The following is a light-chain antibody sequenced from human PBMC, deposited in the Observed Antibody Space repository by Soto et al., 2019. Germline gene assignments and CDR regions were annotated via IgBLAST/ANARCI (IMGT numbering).Light chain of an antibody. Sequence: DIQLTQSPSSLSASEGDRVTITCRASQNIAGFLAWYQQKAGEAPNLLIHTASNLQSGVPLRFSGSGSGTDFALTISSLQPEDFATYYCQQSSTFPWTFGQGTKVEVK. CDR1: QNIAGF. J-gene: IGKJ1*01. CDR2: TAS. CDR3: QQSSTFPWT. V-gene: IGKV1-39*01.